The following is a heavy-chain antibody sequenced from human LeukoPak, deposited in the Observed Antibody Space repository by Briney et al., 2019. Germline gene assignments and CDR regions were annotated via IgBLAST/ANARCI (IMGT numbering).Heavy chain of an antibody. J-gene: IGHJ4*02. V-gene: IGHV4-59*01. Sequence: SETLSLTCSVSGGSISSYYWSWMRQPPGKGLEWIGYIYYSGSTNYNPSLKSRVTISVDTSKNQFSLKLSSVTAADTAVYYCAREFVKYYHGSGMGYWGQGTLVTVSS. CDR3: AREFVKYYHGSGMGY. D-gene: IGHD3-10*01. CDR1: GGSISSYY. CDR2: IYYSGST.